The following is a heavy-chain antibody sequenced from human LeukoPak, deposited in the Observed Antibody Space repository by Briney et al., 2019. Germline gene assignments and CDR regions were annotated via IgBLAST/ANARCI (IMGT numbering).Heavy chain of an antibody. J-gene: IGHJ4*02. CDR3: ARGIGDTARDY. V-gene: IGHV1-69*13. Sequence: SVKVSCKVSGYTLTELSMHWVRQAPGQGLEWMGGIIPIFGTANYAQKFQGRVTITADESTSTAYMELSSLRSEDTAVYYCARGIGDTARDYWGQGTLVTVSS. CDR2: IIPIFGTA. CDR1: GYTLTELS. D-gene: IGHD5-18*01.